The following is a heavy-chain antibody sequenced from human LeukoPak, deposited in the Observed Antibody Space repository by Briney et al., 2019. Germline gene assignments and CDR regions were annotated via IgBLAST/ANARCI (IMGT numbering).Heavy chain of an antibody. CDR1: GFTLSNFW. J-gene: IGHJ4*02. CDR3: ARGGHRQKEF. CDR2: IKYDGSVK. Sequence: PVGSLRLSCAASGFTLSNFWMTWVRQSPGKGLEWVAIIKYDGSVKYYVDSVKGRFTISRDNANNSLYLQMSSLRAEDTAVYYCARGGHRQKEFWGQGTLVTVSS. V-gene: IGHV3-7*01. D-gene: IGHD3-10*01.